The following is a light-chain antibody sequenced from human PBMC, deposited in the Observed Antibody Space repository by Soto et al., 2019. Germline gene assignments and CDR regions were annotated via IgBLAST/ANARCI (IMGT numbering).Light chain of an antibody. J-gene: IGKJ1*01. CDR2: DAS. Sequence: EIVLTQSPATLSLSPGEGATLSCGASQSVSNYLAWYQQKPGQAPSLLIYDASNRATGIPARFSGSGSGTDFTLASSSLEPEDFAVYYFLQRTNWPPPWTFGQGTKVDMK. V-gene: IGKV3-11*01. CDR1: QSVSNY. CDR3: LQRTNWPPPWT.